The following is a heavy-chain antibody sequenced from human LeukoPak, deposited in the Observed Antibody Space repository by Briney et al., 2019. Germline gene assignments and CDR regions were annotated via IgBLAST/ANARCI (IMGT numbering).Heavy chain of an antibody. CDR1: GFTFSSYS. J-gene: IGHJ6*03. V-gene: IGHV3-21*01. CDR3: ARTYYDILTGYYRNYYYYYMDV. CDR2: ISSSSSYI. D-gene: IGHD3-9*01. Sequence: PGGSLRLSCAASGFTFSSYSMNWVRQAPGKGLEWVSSISSSSSYIYYADSVKGRFTISRDNAKNSLYLQMNSLRAEDTAVYYCARTYYDILTGYYRNYYYYYMDVWGKGTTVTVSS.